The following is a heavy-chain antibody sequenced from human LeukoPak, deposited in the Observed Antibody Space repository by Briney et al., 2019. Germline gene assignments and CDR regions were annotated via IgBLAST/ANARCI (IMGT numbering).Heavy chain of an antibody. CDR1: GGSTSSSSYY. J-gene: IGHJ5*02. D-gene: IGHD6-19*01. CDR2: IYYSGST. CDR3: ARDSSSGWTGWFDP. V-gene: IGHV4-39*02. Sequence: PSETLSLTCTISGGSTSSSSYYWGWIRQPPGKGLEWIGSIYYSGSTYYNPSLKSRVTISVDMSKNQFSLKLSSVTAADTAVYYCARDSSSGWTGWFDPWGQGTLVTVSS.